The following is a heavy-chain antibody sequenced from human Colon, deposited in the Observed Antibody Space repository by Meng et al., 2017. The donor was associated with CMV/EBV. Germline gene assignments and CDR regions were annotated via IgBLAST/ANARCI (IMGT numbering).Heavy chain of an antibody. CDR2: LSGIGGTT. Sequence: GESLKISCAASGFNFFSYEMNWVRQAPGKGLEWVAGLSGIGGTTYYADSVKGRFTISRDNSKNTLYLQMNSLRAEDTAVYYCAKDSRYEWNYYFDNWGQGVLVTVSS. CDR3: AKDSRYEWNYYFDN. V-gene: IGHV3-23*01. D-gene: IGHD1-7*01. CDR1: GFNFFSYE. J-gene: IGHJ4*02.